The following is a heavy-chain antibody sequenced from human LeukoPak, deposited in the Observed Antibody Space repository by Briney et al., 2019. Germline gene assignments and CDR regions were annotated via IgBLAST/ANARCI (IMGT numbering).Heavy chain of an antibody. CDR1: GYTFIGYY. D-gene: IGHD3-10*01. V-gene: IGHV1-46*01. CDR3: ARERGVYYYMDV. J-gene: IGHJ6*03. Sequence: GASVKVSCKASGYTFIGYYMHWVRQAPGQGLEWMGIINPSGGSTSYAQKFQGRVTMTRDTSTSTVYMELSSLRSEDTAVYYCARERGVYYYMDVWGKGTTVTVSS. CDR2: INPSGGST.